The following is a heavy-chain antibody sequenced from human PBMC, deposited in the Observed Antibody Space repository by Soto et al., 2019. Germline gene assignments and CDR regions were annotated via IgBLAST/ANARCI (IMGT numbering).Heavy chain of an antibody. CDR3: ARGYYDFWSGSYYYYGMDV. V-gene: IGHV1-69*01. D-gene: IGHD3-3*01. Sequence: QVQLVQSGAEVKKPGSSVKVSCKASGGTFSSYAISWVRQAPGQGLEWMGGIIPIFGTANYAQKFQGRVTITADEYTSTAYMELSSLRSEDTAVYYCARGYYDFWSGSYYYYGMDVWGQGTTVTVSS. CDR2: IIPIFGTA. J-gene: IGHJ6*02. CDR1: GGTFSSYA.